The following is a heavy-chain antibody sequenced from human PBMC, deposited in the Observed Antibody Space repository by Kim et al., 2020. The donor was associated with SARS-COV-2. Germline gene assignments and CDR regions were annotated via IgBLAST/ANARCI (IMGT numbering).Heavy chain of an antibody. V-gene: IGHV3-30-3*01. J-gene: IGHJ4*03. CDR1: GFTFTNYA. D-gene: IGHD5-12*01. Sequence: GGSLRLSCEASGFTFTNYAMHWVRQAPGKGLEWVAVISYDGSNKYYADSVKGRFTISRDTSKNTLFLQMDSLRAEDTAVYYCTRGAGAGYVDFVDRGHG. CDR3: TRGAGAGYVDFVD. CDR2: ISYDGSNK.